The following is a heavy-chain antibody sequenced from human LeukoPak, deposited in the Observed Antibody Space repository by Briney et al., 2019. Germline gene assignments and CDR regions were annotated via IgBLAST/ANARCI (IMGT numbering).Heavy chain of an antibody. J-gene: IGHJ4*02. Sequence: SETLSPTCSVSGGSIDITNYWSWVRQAPGKGLEWIGEISHDGTINYNPSLRSRVALSLDRPNNQFSLSLTSVTAADTAVYYCTRENRPFCPFAFWGQGVLVTVSS. V-gene: IGHV4-4*02. CDR1: GGSIDITNY. CDR2: ISHDGTI. D-gene: IGHD2/OR15-2a*01. CDR3: TRENRPFCPFAF.